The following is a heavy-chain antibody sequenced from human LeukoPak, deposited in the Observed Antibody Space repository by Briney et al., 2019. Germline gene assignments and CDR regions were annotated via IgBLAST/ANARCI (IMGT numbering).Heavy chain of an antibody. J-gene: IGHJ4*02. CDR2: ISGSGGST. Sequence: GGSLRLSCAASGFTFSSYAMSWVRQAPGKGLEWVSAISGSGGSTYYADSVKGRFTISRDNSENTLYLQMNSLRAEDTAVYYCAKVRVASPFFDYWGQGTLVTVSS. CDR1: GFTFSSYA. CDR3: AKVRVASPFFDY. D-gene: IGHD5-12*01. V-gene: IGHV3-23*01.